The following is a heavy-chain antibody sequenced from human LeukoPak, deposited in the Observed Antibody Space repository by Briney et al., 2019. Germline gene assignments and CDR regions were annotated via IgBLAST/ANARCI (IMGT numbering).Heavy chain of an antibody. D-gene: IGHD6-19*01. J-gene: IGHJ4*02. Sequence: GASVKVSCKASGGTFSSYAISWVRQAPGQGLEWMGRIIPILGIANYAQKFQGRVTITADKSTSTAYMELSSLRSEDTAVYYCARGGSGWYSYYFDYWGQGTLVTVSS. V-gene: IGHV1-69*04. CDR2: IIPILGIA. CDR1: GGTFSSYA. CDR3: ARGGSGWYSYYFDY.